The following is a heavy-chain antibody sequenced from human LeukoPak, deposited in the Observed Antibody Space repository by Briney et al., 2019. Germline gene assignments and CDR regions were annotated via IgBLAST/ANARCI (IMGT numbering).Heavy chain of an antibody. CDR2: ISGSGVST. V-gene: IGHV3-23*01. CDR3: AKDRGFYRYPTNFDY. J-gene: IGHJ4*02. CDR1: GSTFSSYA. Sequence: GGFLGLSRAASGSTFSSYAMSWVRQAPGKGLEWVSTISGSGVSTYYADSVKDRFTISRDNSKNTLYLQMNSLRAEDTAVYYCAKDRGFYRYPTNFDYWGQGALVTVSS. D-gene: IGHD5-18*01.